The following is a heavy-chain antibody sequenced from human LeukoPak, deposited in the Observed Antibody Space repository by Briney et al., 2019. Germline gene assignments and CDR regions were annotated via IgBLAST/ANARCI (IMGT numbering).Heavy chain of an antibody. D-gene: IGHD3-3*01. J-gene: IGHJ6*03. CDR2: MNPNRGKR. Sequence: ASVKVSCKASGYTFTSYDINWVGQATGQGLEWMGWMNPNRGKRGYAKKFQGRVNMTRNNTISTAYMEQSRLRSEDKAVDYCARAPSYTYDFWSQYYYYYMDFWGKGTTVTVSS. CDR3: ARAPSYTYDFWSQYYYYYMDF. V-gene: IGHV1-8*01. CDR1: GYTFTSYD.